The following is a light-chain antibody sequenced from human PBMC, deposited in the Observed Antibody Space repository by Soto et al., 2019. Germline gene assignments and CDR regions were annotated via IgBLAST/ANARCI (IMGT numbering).Light chain of an antibody. J-gene: IGKJ5*01. CDR3: QQHTNWPIT. V-gene: IGKV3-15*01. CDR2: AVS. CDR1: QTVYNN. Sequence: EVVMTQSPATLSVSPGESVTLSCMACQTVYNNYLAWYQQKPGQAPRLLIYAVSARATGIPARFSGSGFGTEFTLTINGLQSEDFAVYYCQQHTNWPITFGQGTRLEIK.